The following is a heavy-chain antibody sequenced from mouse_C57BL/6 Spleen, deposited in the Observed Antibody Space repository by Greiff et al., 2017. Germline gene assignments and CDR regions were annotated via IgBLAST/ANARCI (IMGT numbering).Heavy chain of an antibody. CDR3: AREVGYDGAWFAY. CDR2: SDPNSGGT. CDR1: GYTFTSYW. Sequence: QVQLQQPGAELVKPGASVKLSCKASGYTFTSYWMHWVKQRPGRGLEWIGRSDPNSGGTKYNEKFKSKATLTVDKPSSTAYMQLSSLTSEDSAVYYCAREVGYDGAWFAYWGQGTLVTVSA. V-gene: IGHV1-72*01. D-gene: IGHD2-2*01. J-gene: IGHJ3*01.